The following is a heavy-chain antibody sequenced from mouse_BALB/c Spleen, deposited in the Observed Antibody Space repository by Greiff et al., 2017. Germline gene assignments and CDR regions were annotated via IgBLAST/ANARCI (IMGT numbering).Heavy chain of an antibody. CDR1: GFNIKDTY. Sequence: GQLKQSGAELVKPGASVKLSCTASGFNIKDTYMHWVKQRPEQGLEWIGRIDPANGNTKYDPKFQGKATITADTSSNTAYLQLSSLTSEDTAVYYCARSTTVVPYAMDYWGQGTSVTVSS. CDR3: ARSTTVVPYAMDY. V-gene: IGHV14-3*02. CDR2: IDPANGNT. D-gene: IGHD1-1*01. J-gene: IGHJ4*01.